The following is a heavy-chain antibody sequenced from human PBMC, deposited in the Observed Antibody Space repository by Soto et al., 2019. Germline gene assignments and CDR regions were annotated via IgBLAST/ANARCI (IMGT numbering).Heavy chain of an antibody. Sequence: ESGGGVVQPGRSLRLSCAASGFTFSSYGMHWVRQAPGKGLEWVAVISYDGSNKYYADSVKGRFTISRDNSKNTLYLQMNSLRAEDTAVYYCAKDRGDYGDYVFDYWGQGTLVTVSS. V-gene: IGHV3-30*18. CDR1: GFTFSSYG. CDR3: AKDRGDYGDYVFDY. J-gene: IGHJ4*02. D-gene: IGHD4-17*01. CDR2: ISYDGSNK.